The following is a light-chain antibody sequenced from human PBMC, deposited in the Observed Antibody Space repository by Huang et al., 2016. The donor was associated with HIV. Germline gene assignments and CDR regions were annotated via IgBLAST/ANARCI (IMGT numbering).Light chain of an antibody. V-gene: IGKV2-29*02. J-gene: IGKJ5*01. CDR3: MQGIHLPST. Sequence: DIVTTQTLLSLSVTPGQPASISCKSSQSLLHSDGKTYLYWDLQKPGQSPQLLVYEGSIRFFGVREKFSGSGAGTNVTLKISRVEAEDVGVYYCMQGIHLPSTFGQGTRLDIK. CDR1: QSLLHSDGKTY. CDR2: EGS.